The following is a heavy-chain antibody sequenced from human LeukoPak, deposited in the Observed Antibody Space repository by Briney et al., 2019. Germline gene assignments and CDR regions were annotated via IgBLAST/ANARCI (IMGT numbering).Heavy chain of an antibody. CDR2: IKSKTDGGTT. Sequence: GGSLRLSCAASGFTFSNAWMSWVRQAPGKGLEWVGRIKSKTDGGTTDYAAPVKGRFTISRDDSKNTLYLQMSSLKTEDTAVYYCTGRIVVVVAATPRPENYFDYWGQGTLVTVSS. CDR1: GFTFSNAW. CDR3: TGRIVVVVAATPRPENYFDY. D-gene: IGHD2-15*01. V-gene: IGHV3-15*01. J-gene: IGHJ4*02.